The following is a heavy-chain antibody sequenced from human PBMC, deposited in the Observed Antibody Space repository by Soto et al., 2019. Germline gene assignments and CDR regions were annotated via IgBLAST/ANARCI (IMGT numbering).Heavy chain of an antibody. CDR2: IDPSDSYT. J-gene: IGHJ6*02. Sequence: GESLKISCKGSGYSFTSYWISWVRQMPGKGLEWMGRIDPSDSYTNYSPSFQGHVTISADKSISTAYLQWSSLKASDTAMYYCARTRIAACTTTITYYYYGMDVWGQGTTVTVSS. CDR1: GYSFTSYW. D-gene: IGHD6-6*01. V-gene: IGHV5-10-1*01. CDR3: ARTRIAACTTTITYYYYGMDV.